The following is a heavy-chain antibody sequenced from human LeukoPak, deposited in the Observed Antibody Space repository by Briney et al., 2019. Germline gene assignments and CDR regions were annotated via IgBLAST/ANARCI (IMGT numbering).Heavy chain of an antibody. Sequence: GGSLRLSCAASGFTFSDYYMSWIRQARGKGLEWVLYIGSSSTNTNYADSVKGRFTIPRDNAKNSLYLQMNSLRAEDTAVYYCARSVEYYFDYWGQGTLVTVSS. D-gene: IGHD4-23*01. CDR1: GFTFSDYY. J-gene: IGHJ4*02. CDR2: IGSSSTNT. CDR3: ARSVEYYFDY. V-gene: IGHV3-11*03.